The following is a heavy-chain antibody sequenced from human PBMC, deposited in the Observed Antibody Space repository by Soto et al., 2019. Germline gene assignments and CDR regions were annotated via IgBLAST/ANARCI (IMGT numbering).Heavy chain of an antibody. CDR2: IYYSGST. J-gene: IGHJ6*03. D-gene: IGHD3-16*01. CDR3: ARTTEGLGYYYMDV. V-gene: IGHV4-31*03. Sequence: QVQLQESGPGLVKPSQTLSLTCTVSGGSISSGGYYWSWIRQHPGKGLEWIGYIYYSGSTYYNPSLKSRATISVDTSKNQFSLKLSSVTAADTAVYYCARTTEGLGYYYMDVWGKGTTVTVSS. CDR1: GGSISSGGYY.